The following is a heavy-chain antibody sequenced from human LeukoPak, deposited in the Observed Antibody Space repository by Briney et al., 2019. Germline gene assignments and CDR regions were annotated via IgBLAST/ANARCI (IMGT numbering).Heavy chain of an antibody. CDR3: ARRPHYIVATQ. J-gene: IGHJ4*02. V-gene: IGHV3-23*01. CDR1: GLTLSRTA. D-gene: IGHD2-15*01. CDR2: ISEGGTT. Sequence: GGSLRLSCAASGLTLSRTAMSWVRRAPGKGLEWVSSISEGGTTYYADSVKGRFTISRDSSRNTLYLQMSSLRAEDTAVYYCARRPHYIVATQWGQGTLVSVS.